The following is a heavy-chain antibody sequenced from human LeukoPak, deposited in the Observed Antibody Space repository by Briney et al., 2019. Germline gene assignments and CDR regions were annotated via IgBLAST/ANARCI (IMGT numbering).Heavy chain of an antibody. V-gene: IGHV4-59*01. J-gene: IGHJ4*02. CDR2: IYYSGST. Sequence: PSETLSLTCTVSGGSISSYYWSWIRQPPGKGLEWIGYIYYSGSTNYNPSLKSRVTTSVDTSKNQFSLKLSSVTAADTAVYYCARGGDSSGYYYPVFDYWGQGTLVTVSS. CDR3: ARGGDSSGYYYPVFDY. CDR1: GGSISSYY. D-gene: IGHD3-22*01.